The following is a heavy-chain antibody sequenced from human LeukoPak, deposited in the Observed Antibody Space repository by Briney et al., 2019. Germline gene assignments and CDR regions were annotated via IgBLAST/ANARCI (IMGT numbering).Heavy chain of an antibody. D-gene: IGHD3-10*01. J-gene: IGHJ4*02. Sequence: ASVKVSCKASGYTFTSYDINWVRQATGQGLEWMGWMNPNSGNTGYAQKFQGRVTMTRNTSISTAYMGLSSLRSEDTAVYYCATXNTXYYGSGSHGDYWGQGTLVTVSS. CDR3: ATXNTXYYGSGSHGDY. CDR2: MNPNSGNT. CDR1: GYTFTSYD. V-gene: IGHV1-8*01.